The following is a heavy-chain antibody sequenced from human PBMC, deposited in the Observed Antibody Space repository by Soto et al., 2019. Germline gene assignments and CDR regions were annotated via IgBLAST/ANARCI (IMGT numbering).Heavy chain of an antibody. J-gene: IGHJ4*02. V-gene: IGHV4-34*01. Sequence: SETLSLTCAVYGGSFSGYYWSWIRQPPGKGLEWIGEINHSGSTNYNPSLKSRVTISVDTSKNQFSLKLSSVTAADTAVYYCARGRIAAADFYCWGQGTLVTVSS. CDR1: GGSFSGYY. CDR2: INHSGST. CDR3: ARGRIAAADFYC. D-gene: IGHD6-13*01.